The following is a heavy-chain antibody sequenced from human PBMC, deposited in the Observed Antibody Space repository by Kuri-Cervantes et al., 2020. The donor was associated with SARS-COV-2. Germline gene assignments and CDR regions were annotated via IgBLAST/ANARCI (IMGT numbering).Heavy chain of an antibody. Sequence: ASVKVSCKASGYIFTNYYMSWVRPAPGQGLEWLGIINPSGGGTSYAQKFQSRVTMTRDTSTSTVYMELSSLRSEDTAVYYCARGRLSSDYFDYWGQGTLVTVSS. CDR2: INPSGGGT. D-gene: IGHD6-6*01. CDR3: ARGRLSSDYFDY. J-gene: IGHJ4*02. V-gene: IGHV1-46*01. CDR1: GYIFTNYY.